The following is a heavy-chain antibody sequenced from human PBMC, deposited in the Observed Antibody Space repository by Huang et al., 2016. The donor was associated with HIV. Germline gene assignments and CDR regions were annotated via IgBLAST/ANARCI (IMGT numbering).Heavy chain of an antibody. J-gene: IGHJ5*02. V-gene: IGHV1-69*13. Sequence: QVLLVQYGAEVRKPGSSVKVSCTAFGGTFSSYAISWVRQATGQGLEWRGGISRILGTANYTQKYQGRVTITVEESTNTGYMELTRMTSEDTAVYYCARTAYSYGFRQGYDWFDPWGQGTPVTVSS. D-gene: IGHD5-18*01. CDR2: ISRILGTA. CDR1: GGTFSSYA. CDR3: ARTAYSYGFRQGYDWFDP.